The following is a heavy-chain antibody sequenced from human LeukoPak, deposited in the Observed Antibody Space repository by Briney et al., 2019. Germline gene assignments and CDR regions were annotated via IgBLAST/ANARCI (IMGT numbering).Heavy chain of an antibody. CDR3: ARDNSVRDEAWWFNP. Sequence: ASVKVSCKASGYTFGSDDINWVRQATGQGLEWMGWINPNNGNLGYAQKFQGRVTITRNTPISTAYMELSSLRSEDTAVYYCARDNSVRDEAWWFNPWGQGTLVTVSS. CDR1: GYTFGSDD. CDR2: INPNNGNL. V-gene: IGHV1-8*03. J-gene: IGHJ5*02. D-gene: IGHD5-24*01.